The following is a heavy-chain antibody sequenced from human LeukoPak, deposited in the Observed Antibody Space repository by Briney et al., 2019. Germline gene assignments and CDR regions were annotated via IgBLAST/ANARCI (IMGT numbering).Heavy chain of an antibody. D-gene: IGHD3-9*01. CDR2: IHRAGRT. J-gene: IGHJ4*02. Sequence: SETLSLTCAVSGVSISSSEWWIWVRQPPGQGLEWIGEIHRAGRTRYNPSLKSRVTISMDYSKNQFSLRLTSVTAADTAIYYCGKTDIYFNPIDYWGPGSLVTVSS. CDR1: GVSISSSEW. CDR3: GKTDIYFNPIDY. V-gene: IGHV4-4*02.